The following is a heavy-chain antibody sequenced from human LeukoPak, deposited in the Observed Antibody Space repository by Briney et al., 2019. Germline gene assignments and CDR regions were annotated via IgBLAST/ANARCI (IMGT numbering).Heavy chain of an antibody. CDR1: GFTFSSYA. D-gene: IGHD2-15*01. Sequence: GGSLRLSCAASGFTFSSYAMSWVRQAPGKGLEWFSSISSSSSYIYYADSVKGRFTISRDNAKNSLYLQMNSLRAEDTAVYFCAREVVSDDAFDIWGQGTMVTVSS. V-gene: IGHV3-21*01. J-gene: IGHJ3*02. CDR3: AREVVSDDAFDI. CDR2: ISSSSSYI.